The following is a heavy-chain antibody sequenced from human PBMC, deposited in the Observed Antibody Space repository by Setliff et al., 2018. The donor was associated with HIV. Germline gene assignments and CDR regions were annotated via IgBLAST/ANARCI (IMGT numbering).Heavy chain of an antibody. V-gene: IGHV4-39*07. D-gene: IGHD3-10*01. CDR1: GGSISSSSYY. J-gene: IGHJ3*01. Sequence: SETLSLTCTVSGGSISSSSYYWGWIRQPPGKGLEWIGSLYFSGSTHYNTSLKSRVTISVDTSKNQFSLKLSSVTAADTAVYYCARAGNFGDWDGFDVWGQGTMVTVS. CDR3: ARAGNFGDWDGFDV. CDR2: LYFSGST.